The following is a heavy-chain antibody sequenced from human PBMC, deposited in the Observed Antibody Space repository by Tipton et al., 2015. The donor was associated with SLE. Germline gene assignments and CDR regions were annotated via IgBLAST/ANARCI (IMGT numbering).Heavy chain of an antibody. Sequence: TLSLTCTVSGGSISSGSYYWSWIRQPAGKGLEWIGHIYTSGSTNYNPSLKSRVTLSVDTSKNQFSLKLSSVTAADTAVYYCARVQGGYDSSAFYYYYYGVDVWGQGTTVTVSS. CDR1: GGSISSGSYY. CDR2: IYTSGST. V-gene: IGHV4-61*09. J-gene: IGHJ6*02. D-gene: IGHD3-22*01. CDR3: ARVQGGYDSSAFYYYYYGVDV.